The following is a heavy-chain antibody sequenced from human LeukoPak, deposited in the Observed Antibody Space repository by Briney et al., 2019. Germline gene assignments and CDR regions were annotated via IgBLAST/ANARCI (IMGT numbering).Heavy chain of an antibody. CDR3: ARGGGSSGYPDS. Sequence: ASVKVSRKASGYAFSDNYMHWVRQAPGQGLEWMGWINPKTGVTDYAQKFQGRVTVTRNKSISTVYMDLYSLRSDDTAVYYCARGGGSSGYPDSWGQGTLVTVSS. V-gene: IGHV1-2*02. D-gene: IGHD3-22*01. J-gene: IGHJ4*02. CDR2: INPKTGVT. CDR1: GYAFSDNY.